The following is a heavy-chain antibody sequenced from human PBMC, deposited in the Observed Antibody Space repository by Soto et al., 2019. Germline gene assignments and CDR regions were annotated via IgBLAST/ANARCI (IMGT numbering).Heavy chain of an antibody. CDR1: GFTFSIYS. J-gene: IGHJ4*02. CDR2: ISSSSSYI. CDR3: LTTPGRDGHNISDC. D-gene: IGHD1-1*01. V-gene: IGHV3-21*01. Sequence: GGSLRLSCAASGFTFSIYSMNWVRQAPGKRLEWVSSISSSSSYIYYADSVKGRFTISRDNAKNSLYLEMNTLRAEDTAVYYCLTTPGRDGHNISDCWAQGPLLALTS.